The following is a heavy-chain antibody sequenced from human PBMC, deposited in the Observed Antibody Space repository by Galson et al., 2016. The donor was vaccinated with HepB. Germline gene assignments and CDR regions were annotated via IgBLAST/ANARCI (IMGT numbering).Heavy chain of an antibody. J-gene: IGHJ3*02. CDR2: ISVVDDDT. D-gene: IGHD6-19*01. V-gene: IGHV3-23*01. Sequence: SLRLSCAASGFTFSGYAMSWVRQAPGKGLEWVSAISVVDDDTYYADSVKGRLTISRDNSRTTLYLQMNSLGAEGTALYYCAKDIQQWLVRGNDAFDIWGQGTMGTVSS. CDR3: AKDIQQWLVRGNDAFDI. CDR1: GFTFSGYA.